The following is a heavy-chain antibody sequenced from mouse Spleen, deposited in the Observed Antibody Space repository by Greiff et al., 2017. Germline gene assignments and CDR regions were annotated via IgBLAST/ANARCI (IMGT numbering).Heavy chain of an antibody. D-gene: IGHD1-1*01. V-gene: IGHV5-12-1*01. Sequence: DVLLVESGGGLVKPGGSLKLSCAASGFAFSSYDVSWVRQTPEKRLEWVAYISSGGGSTYYPATVTGRFTISRDNTKHTLYLQMSSLKSEDTAMYYCARPITTVVPAYWGQGTLVTVSA. CDR2: ISSGGGST. CDR1: GFAFSSYD. CDR3: ARPITTVVPAY. J-gene: IGHJ3*01.